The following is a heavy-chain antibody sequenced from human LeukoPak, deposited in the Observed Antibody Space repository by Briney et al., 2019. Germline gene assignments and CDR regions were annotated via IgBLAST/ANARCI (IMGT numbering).Heavy chain of an antibody. CDR3: ARRNYGDYVGFDY. J-gene: IGHJ4*02. V-gene: IGHV4-39*07. CDR1: GGSISSSSYY. Sequence: SETLSLTCTVSGGSISSSSYYWGWIRQPPGKGLEWIGSIYYSGSTYYNPSLKSRVTISVDTSKNQFSLKLSSVTAADTAVYYCARRNYGDYVGFDYWGQGTLVTVSS. CDR2: IYYSGST. D-gene: IGHD4-17*01.